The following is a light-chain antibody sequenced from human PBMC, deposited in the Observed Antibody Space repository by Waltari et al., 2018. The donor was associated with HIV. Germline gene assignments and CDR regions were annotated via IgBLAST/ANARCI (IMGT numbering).Light chain of an antibody. Sequence: DITMTQSPSSLSASVGDTVPITCRASQFISRSLSWYQPTPGNAPKLLIDAASTLQSGVPSRFSGSGSGTDFTLTISGLQSEDFATYYCQQSYTNPYTFGLGTQVDIK. V-gene: IGKV1-39*01. CDR2: AAS. J-gene: IGKJ2*01. CDR3: QQSYTNPYT. CDR1: QFISRS.